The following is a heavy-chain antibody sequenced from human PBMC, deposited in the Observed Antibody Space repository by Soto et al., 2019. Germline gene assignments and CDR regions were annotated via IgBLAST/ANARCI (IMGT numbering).Heavy chain of an antibody. J-gene: IGHJ4*02. V-gene: IGHV3-53*01. D-gene: IGHD6-13*01. CDR3: ARDPPGIAASGAGG. Sequence: EVQLVESGGGLIQPGGSLRLSCAASGFTVSNNYMRCVRQAPGKGLEWVSLIYSGGNTHYADSVKGRFTISRDNSKNTLFLQMNSLRVEDTAVYYCARDPPGIAASGAGGWGQGTLVTVSS. CDR1: GFTVSNNY. CDR2: IYSGGNT.